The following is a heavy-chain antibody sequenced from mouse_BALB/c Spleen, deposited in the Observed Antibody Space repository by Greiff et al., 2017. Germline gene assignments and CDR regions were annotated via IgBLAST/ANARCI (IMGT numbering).Heavy chain of an antibody. CDR1: GYTFTDYW. D-gene: IGHD1-1*01. Sequence: VQLQQSGPELVKPGASVKVSCKASGYTFTDYWMHWVKQRPGQGLEWIGAIDTSDSYTSYNQKFKGKATLTVDESSSTAYMQLSSLTSEDSAVYYCARPHYYGSSPWFAYWGQGTLVTVSA. V-gene: IGHV1-69*02. CDR3: ARPHYYGSSPWFAY. J-gene: IGHJ3*01. CDR2: IDTSDSYT.